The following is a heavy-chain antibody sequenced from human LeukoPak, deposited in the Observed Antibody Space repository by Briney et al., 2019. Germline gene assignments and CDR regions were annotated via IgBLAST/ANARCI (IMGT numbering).Heavy chain of an antibody. J-gene: IGHJ5*02. Sequence: ASVKVSCKASGYTFTSYGISWVRQAPGQGLEWMGWINPNSGGTNYAQKFQGRVTMTRDMSISTAYMELSRLRPDDTAVYYCARDIGVVVPAAKWFDPWGQGTLVTVSS. CDR1: GYTFTSYG. D-gene: IGHD2-2*01. CDR3: ARDIGVVVPAAKWFDP. CDR2: INPNSGGT. V-gene: IGHV1-2*02.